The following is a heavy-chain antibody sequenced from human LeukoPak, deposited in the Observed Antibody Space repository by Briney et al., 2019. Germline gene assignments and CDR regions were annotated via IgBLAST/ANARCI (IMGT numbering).Heavy chain of an antibody. CDR2: IYNDGST. D-gene: IGHD2/OR15-2a*01. J-gene: IGHJ3*02. Sequence: GGSLRLSCAASGLTVSGSYMSWVRQAPGKGLEWVSIIYNDGSTYYADSMKGRFTISRDNFKNTLYLQVNSLRAEDTAMYYCARNILFAFDIWGQGTMVTVSS. CDR3: ARNILFAFDI. CDR1: GLTVSGSY. V-gene: IGHV3-53*01.